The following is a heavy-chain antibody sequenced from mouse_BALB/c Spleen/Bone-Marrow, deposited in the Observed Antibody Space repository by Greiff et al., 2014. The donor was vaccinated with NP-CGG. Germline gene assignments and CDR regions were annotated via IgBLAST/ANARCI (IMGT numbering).Heavy chain of an antibody. J-gene: IGHJ1*01. CDR1: GYTFTSYW. CDR3: AREGSRLRGYFDV. D-gene: IGHD1-1*01. Sequence: VNVVESGAELVKPGASVKLSCKTSGYTFTSYWIQWVKQRPGQGLGWIGEIFPGTGTTYYNEKFKGKATLTIDTSCSTAYMQLSSLTAEDSAVYFCAREGSRLRGYFDVWGAGTTVTVSS. CDR2: IFPGTGTT. V-gene: IGHV1S132*01.